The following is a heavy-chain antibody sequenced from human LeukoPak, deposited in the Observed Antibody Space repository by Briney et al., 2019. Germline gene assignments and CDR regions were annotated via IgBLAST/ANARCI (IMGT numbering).Heavy chain of an antibody. CDR3: ARRKGFGEGYFDS. CDR1: GGSFSGYY. J-gene: IGHJ4*02. D-gene: IGHD3-10*01. V-gene: IGHV4-34*01. CDR2: INHGGST. Sequence: SETLSLTCAVYGGSFSGYYWSWIRQPPGKGLEWIGEINHGGSTNYNPSLKSRVTISLDTSKNQFSLKLTSVTAADTAVYYCARRKGFGEGYFDSWGQGTLVTVSS.